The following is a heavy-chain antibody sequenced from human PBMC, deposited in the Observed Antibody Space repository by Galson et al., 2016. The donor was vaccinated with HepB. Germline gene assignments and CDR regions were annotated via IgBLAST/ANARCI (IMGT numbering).Heavy chain of an antibody. D-gene: IGHD2-2*01. CDR3: ERMPDS. CDR1: GGSITSGTKY. J-gene: IGHJ4*02. V-gene: IGHV4-61*02. CDR2: ISTSGTA. Sequence: TLSLTCTVSGGSITSGTKYWTWIRQPAGKGLEWIGGISTSGTANYNPSLRSRVTISLDTSKTHLSLKLRSVTASDTAMDYCERMPDSWGQGTLVTVSS.